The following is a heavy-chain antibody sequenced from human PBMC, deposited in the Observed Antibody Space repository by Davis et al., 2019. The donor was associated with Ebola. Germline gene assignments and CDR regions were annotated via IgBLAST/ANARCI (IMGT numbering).Heavy chain of an antibody. CDR2: IYPGDSDT. J-gene: IGHJ3*02. V-gene: IGHV5-51*01. CDR1: GYSFTSYW. D-gene: IGHD2-2*02. CDR3: ARQRVVPAAIYAFDI. Sequence: KVSCKGSGYSFTSYWIGWVRQMPGKGLEWMGIIYPGDSDTRYSPSFQGQVTISADKSISTAYLQWSSLKASDTAMYYCARQRVVPAAIYAFDIWGQGTMVTVSS.